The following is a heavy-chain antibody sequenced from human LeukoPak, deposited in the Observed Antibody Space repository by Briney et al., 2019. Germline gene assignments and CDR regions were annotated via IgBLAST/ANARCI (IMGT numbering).Heavy chain of an antibody. CDR1: GGSFSGYY. D-gene: IGHD5-24*01. CDR3: AGGLQEMATLKGFEY. V-gene: IGHV4-34*01. CDR2: INHSGST. J-gene: IGHJ4*02. Sequence: SETLSLTCAVYGGSFSGYYWSWIRQPPGKGLEWIGEINHSGSTNYNPSLKSRVTISVDTSKNQFSLRLTSVTSADTAIYCAGGLQEMATLKGFEYWGPGTLVTVSS.